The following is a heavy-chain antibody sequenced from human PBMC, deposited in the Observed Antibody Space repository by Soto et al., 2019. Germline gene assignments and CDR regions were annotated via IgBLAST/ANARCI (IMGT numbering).Heavy chain of an antibody. CDR2: IWYDGSNK. Sequence: HPGGSLRLSCAASGFTFSSYGMHWVRQAPGKGLEWVAVIWYDGSNKYYADSVKGRFTISRDNSKNTLYLQMNSLRAEDTAVYYCARDRGSGSYNPALPVANYYYYGMDVWGQGTTVTVSS. CDR1: GFTFSSYG. D-gene: IGHD3-10*01. CDR3: ARDRGSGSYNPALPVANYYYYGMDV. J-gene: IGHJ6*02. V-gene: IGHV3-33*01.